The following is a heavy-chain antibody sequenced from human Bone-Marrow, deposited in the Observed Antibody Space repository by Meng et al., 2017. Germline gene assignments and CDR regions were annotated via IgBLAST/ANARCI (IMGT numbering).Heavy chain of an antibody. CDR1: GGSISRGGYY. D-gene: IGHD3-16*01. CDR2: IYYSGAT. CDR3: ARDIRQGGNIWFDP. V-gene: IGHV4-31*01. Sequence: QVQPQGAGPGLVKPSRTLSPPCTVSGGSISRGGYYWSWIRQHPGKGLEWIGYIYYSGATYYNPSLSSLVTISVDTSKNQFSLNLSSVTAADTAVYYCARDIRQGGNIWFDPWGQGTLVTVSS. J-gene: IGHJ5*02.